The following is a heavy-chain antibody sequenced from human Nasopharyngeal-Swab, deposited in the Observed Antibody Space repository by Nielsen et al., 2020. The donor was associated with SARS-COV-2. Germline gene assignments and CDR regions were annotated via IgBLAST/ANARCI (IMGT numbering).Heavy chain of an antibody. CDR1: GFTFSTYS. J-gene: IGHJ4*02. V-gene: IGHV3-21*06. CDR3: ASLTSAWGRRDFDY. D-gene: IGHD6-19*01. CDR2: ISSSVSYI. Sequence: GGSLRLSCAASGFTFSTYSMIWVRQAPAKGLEWVSWISSSVSYIYYADSVKGRFTISRDNAKNALYLQMSSLRAEDTAVYYCASLTSAWGRRDFDYWGQGTLVTVSS.